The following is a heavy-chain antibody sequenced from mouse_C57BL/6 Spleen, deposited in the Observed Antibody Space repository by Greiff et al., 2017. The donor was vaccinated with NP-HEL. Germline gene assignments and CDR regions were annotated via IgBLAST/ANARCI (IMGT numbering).Heavy chain of an antibody. CDR3: ARHGGWYCDV. Sequence: EVKVVESGGDLVKPGGSLKLSCAASGFTFSSYGMSWVRQTPDKRLEWVATISSGGSYTYYPDSVKGRFTISKDNAKNTLYLQMSSLKSEDTAMYYCARHGGWYCDVWGTGTTVTVSS. D-gene: IGHD1-1*02. V-gene: IGHV5-6*01. CDR1: GFTFSSYG. J-gene: IGHJ1*03. CDR2: ISSGGSYT.